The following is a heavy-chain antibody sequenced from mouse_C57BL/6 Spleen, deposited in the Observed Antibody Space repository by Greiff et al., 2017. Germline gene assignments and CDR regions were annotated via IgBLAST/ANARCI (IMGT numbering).Heavy chain of an antibody. CDR1: GYSFTGYY. CDR3: ARELARYFDV. D-gene: IGHD4-1*01. J-gene: IGHJ1*03. CDR2: INPSTGGT. V-gene: IGHV1-42*01. Sequence: EVQLQQSGPELVKPGASVKISCKASGYSFTGYYMNWVKQSPEKSLEWIGEINPSTGGTTYNQKFKAKATLTVDKSSSTAYMQLSSLTSEDSAVYYCARELARYFDVWGTGTTVTVSS.